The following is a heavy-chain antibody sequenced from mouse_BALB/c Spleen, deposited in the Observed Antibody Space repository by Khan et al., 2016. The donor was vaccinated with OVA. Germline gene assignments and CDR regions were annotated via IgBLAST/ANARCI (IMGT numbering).Heavy chain of an antibody. CDR2: MIYSGNT. CDR3: TRSTYRYAFAY. J-gene: IGHJ3*01. Sequence: EVQLQESGPSLVKPSQTLSLTCSVTGDSITSGYWSWIRKFPGNKLEYMGYMIYSGNTYYNPSLKSRISITRHTSKNQYYLQLNSVTTEDTATSYCTRSTYRYAFAYWGQGTLVTVSA. D-gene: IGHD2-14*01. CDR1: GDSITSGY. V-gene: IGHV3-8*02.